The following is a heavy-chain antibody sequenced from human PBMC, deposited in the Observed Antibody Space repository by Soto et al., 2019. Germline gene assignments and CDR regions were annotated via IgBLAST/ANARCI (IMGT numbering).Heavy chain of an antibody. D-gene: IGHD6-13*01. CDR1: GGSITSSSY. J-gene: IGHJ6*02. V-gene: IGHV4-39*01. CDR2: IYSTGNT. CDR3: RSSSRYSTDV. Sequence: QLHLQESGPGLVKPSETLSLSCTVSGGSITSSSYWGWIRQPPGKGLEWIGSIYSTGNTYYNPSLTGRVTISADTSKNQFSLNLISVTAADTAVYYCRSSSRYSTDVWGQGTTVTVSS.